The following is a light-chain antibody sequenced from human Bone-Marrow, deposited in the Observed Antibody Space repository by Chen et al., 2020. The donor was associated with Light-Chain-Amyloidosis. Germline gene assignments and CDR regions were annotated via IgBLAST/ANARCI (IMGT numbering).Light chain of an antibody. V-gene: IGLV2-11*01. Sequence: QSALTQPRSVYGSPGQSVTISCTGTSSDVGGYNYVSWYQQHPGKAPKLMIYDVSNRPSGVPDRFSGSKSGNTASLTISGLQAEDEADYYCCSYAGSYWVFGGGTKLTVL. CDR1: SSDVGGYNY. CDR2: DVS. CDR3: CSYAGSYWV. J-gene: IGLJ3*02.